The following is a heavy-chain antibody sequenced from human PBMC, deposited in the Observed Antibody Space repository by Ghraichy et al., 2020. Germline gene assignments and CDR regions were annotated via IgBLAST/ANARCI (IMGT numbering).Heavy chain of an antibody. CDR1: GYTFSTYW. Sequence: KVSCKGSGYTFSTYWIAWVRQMPGKGLEWMGVIYPGDSDTRYSPSFRGQVTISADKSINTAYIQWSSLKASDTAMYYCARHRRYCSGGSCYSGNYYYGMDVWGQGTTVTVSS. V-gene: IGHV5-51*01. J-gene: IGHJ6*02. CDR2: IYPGDSDT. D-gene: IGHD2-15*01. CDR3: ARHRRYCSGGSCYSGNYYYGMDV.